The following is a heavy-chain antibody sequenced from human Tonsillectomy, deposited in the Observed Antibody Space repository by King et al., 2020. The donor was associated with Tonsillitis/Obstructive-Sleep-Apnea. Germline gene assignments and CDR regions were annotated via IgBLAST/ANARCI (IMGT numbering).Heavy chain of an antibody. J-gene: IGHJ5*02. CDR3: ARGPYCSTTSCSGGWFDP. Sequence: VQLQQWGAGLLKPSETLSLTCAVYGGSFSGYYWSWIRQSPGKGLEWIGEINHSGSTNYNPSLKSRDTISIDTSKNQFSLKLSSVTAADTAVYYCARGPYCSTTSCSGGWFDPWGQGTLVTVSS. CDR1: GGSFSGYY. CDR2: INHSGST. D-gene: IGHD2-2*01. V-gene: IGHV4-34*01.